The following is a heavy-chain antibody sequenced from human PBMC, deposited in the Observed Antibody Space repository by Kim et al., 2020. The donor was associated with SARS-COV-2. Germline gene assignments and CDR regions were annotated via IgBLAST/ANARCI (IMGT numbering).Heavy chain of an antibody. V-gene: IGHV1-46*01. Sequence: ASVKVSCKASGYTFTSYYMHWVRQAPGQGLEWMGIINPSGGSTSYAQKFQGRVTMTRDTSTSTVYMELSSLRSEDTAVYYCASLRGIVGAPDAFDIWGQGTMVTVSS. D-gene: IGHD1-26*01. CDR3: ASLRGIVGAPDAFDI. CDR1: GYTFTSYY. J-gene: IGHJ3*02. CDR2: INPSGGST.